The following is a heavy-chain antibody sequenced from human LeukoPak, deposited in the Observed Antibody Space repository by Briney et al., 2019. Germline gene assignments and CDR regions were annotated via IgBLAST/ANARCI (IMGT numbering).Heavy chain of an antibody. CDR3: AKLFREVTIYDY. V-gene: IGHV3-7*01. Sequence: GGSLRLSCAASGFSFSSSWMSWVRKAPGRGLEWVASINQGASQKYYVDSVKGRFTISRDNAKNSLYLEMNSLRAEDTAEYYCAKLFREVTIYDYWGQGTLVTVSS. CDR1: GFSFSSSW. D-gene: IGHD4-23*01. J-gene: IGHJ4*02. CDR2: INQGASQK.